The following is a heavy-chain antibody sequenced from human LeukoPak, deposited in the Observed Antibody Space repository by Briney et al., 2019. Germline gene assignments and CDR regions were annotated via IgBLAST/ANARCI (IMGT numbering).Heavy chain of an antibody. CDR3: ARSDYHNSGSHTVFDAFDI. D-gene: IGHD3-10*01. CDR1: GGSISNYY. V-gene: IGHV4-59*01. J-gene: IGHJ3*02. CDR2: VYSSGST. Sequence: PSETLSPTCTVSGGSISNYYWNWIRQPPGKGLEWIGYVYSSGSTNYNPSLKSQVTISVDKSKNQFSLKLSFVTAADTAMYYCARSDYHNSGSHTVFDAFDIWGQGTRVTVSS.